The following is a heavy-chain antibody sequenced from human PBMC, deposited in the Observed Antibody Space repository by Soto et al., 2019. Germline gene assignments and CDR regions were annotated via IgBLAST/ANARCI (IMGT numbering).Heavy chain of an antibody. V-gene: IGHV4-39*01. CDR1: GGSISSSSYY. Sequence: QLQLQESGPGLVKPSETLSLTCTVSGGSISSSSYYWGWIRQPPGKGLEWIGSIYYSGSTYYNPSLTPRVTISVDTYKNQFSLKLRSVTAADTAVYYCARIPPASPSAWYYWGQGPLATVSS. CDR3: ARIPPASPSAWYY. CDR2: IYYSGST. J-gene: IGHJ4*02. D-gene: IGHD6-19*01.